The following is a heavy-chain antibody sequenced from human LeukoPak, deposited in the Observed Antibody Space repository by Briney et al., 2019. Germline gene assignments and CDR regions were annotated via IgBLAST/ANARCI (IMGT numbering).Heavy chain of an antibody. CDR2: ISGSGGST. CDR1: GFTFSSYA. V-gene: IGHV3-23*01. D-gene: IGHD6-19*01. J-gene: IGHJ4*02. CDR3: AKDPIKASRRQWLVLGFDY. Sequence: GGSLRLSCAASGFTFSSYAMSWVRQAPGKGLEWVSAISGSGGSTYYADSVKGRFTISRDNSKNTLYLQMNSLRAEDTDVYYCAKDPIKASRRQWLVLGFDYWGQGTLVTVSS.